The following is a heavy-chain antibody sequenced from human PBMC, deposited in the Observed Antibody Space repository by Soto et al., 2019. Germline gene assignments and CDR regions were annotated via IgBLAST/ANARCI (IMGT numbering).Heavy chain of an antibody. CDR2: IYPGDSDT. CDR3: ARTTAVPNTLRSRYFFDY. J-gene: IGHJ4*02. Sequence: GESLKISCKGSGYSFTSYWIGWVRQMPGKGLEWMGIIYPGDSDTRYSPSFQGQVTFSADKSISTAYLQWSSLKASDTAMYYCARTTAVPNTLRSRYFFDYWGQGTLVTVSS. V-gene: IGHV5-51*01. CDR1: GYSFTSYW. D-gene: IGHD4-17*01.